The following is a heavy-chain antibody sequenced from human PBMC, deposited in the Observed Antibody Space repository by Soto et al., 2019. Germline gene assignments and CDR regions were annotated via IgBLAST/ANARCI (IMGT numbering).Heavy chain of an antibody. CDR2: ISASGRDT. J-gene: IGHJ4*02. Sequence: GGSLRLSGAGSGFTFSNYAMSWVRQVPGKGLEWVTGISASGRDTYYADSVKDRFAISRDSSKNTLYLQMNSLRAEDTAIYYCAKGKTSGWYYFDYWGQGTLVTVSS. D-gene: IGHD6-19*01. CDR3: AKGKTSGWYYFDY. CDR1: GFTFSNYA. V-gene: IGHV3-23*01.